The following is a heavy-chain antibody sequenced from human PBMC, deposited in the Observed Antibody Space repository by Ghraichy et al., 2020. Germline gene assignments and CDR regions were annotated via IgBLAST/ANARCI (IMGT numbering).Heavy chain of an antibody. D-gene: IGHD2-15*01. CDR1: GGSISSDDYY. J-gene: IGHJ5*02. CDR3: ARTLHCSGGSCYSKWFDP. V-gene: IGHV4-30-4*01. Sequence: SKTQSLTCTVSGGSISSDDYYWSWIRQPPGRGLEWIGYIYYSGSTYYNPSLKSRVTISVDTSKNQFSLKLSSVTAADTAVYYCARTLHCSGGSCYSKWFDPWGQGTLVTVSS. CDR2: IYYSGST.